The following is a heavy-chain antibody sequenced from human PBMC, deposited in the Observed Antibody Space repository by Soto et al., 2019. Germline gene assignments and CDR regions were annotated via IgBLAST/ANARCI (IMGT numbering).Heavy chain of an antibody. Sequence: QVQLQESGPGLVKPSETLSLTCTVSSSSVSSYYWNWIRQSPGKGLEWIGYFYYSGYTNYNPSLKSRITISVDTSKNQFSLKLSSVTPADTAVYYCAGGGMTTVPYWGQGTLVTVSS. J-gene: IGHJ4*02. V-gene: IGHV4-59*02. CDR2: FYYSGYT. D-gene: IGHD4-17*01. CDR1: SSSVSSYY. CDR3: AGGGMTTVPY.